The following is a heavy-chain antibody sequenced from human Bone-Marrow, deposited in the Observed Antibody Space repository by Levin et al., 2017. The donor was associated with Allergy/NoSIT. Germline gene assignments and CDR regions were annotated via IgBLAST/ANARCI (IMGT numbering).Heavy chain of an antibody. V-gene: IGHV4-30-2*01. CDR3: VRVHVDYYGDSGYIIGGYFDP. CDR1: GVSITSAGYS. D-gene: IGHD3-22*01. CDR2: IYQSGST. J-gene: IGHJ5*02. Sequence: PSETLSLTCAVSGVSITSAGYSWSWIRQPPGKGLEWIGYIYQSGSTYYNPSLKSRVTISGDKSKNQFYLKLTSVTAADTAVYYCVRVHVDYYGDSGYIIGGYFDPWGQGTLVTVSS.